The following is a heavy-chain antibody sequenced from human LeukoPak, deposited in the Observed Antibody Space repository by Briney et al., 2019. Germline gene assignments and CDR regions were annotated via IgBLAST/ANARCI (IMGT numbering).Heavy chain of an antibody. D-gene: IGHD6-19*01. CDR1: GGSINSDLYY. V-gene: IGHV4-61*02. CDR2: IYTNGWT. CDR3: ARGSGWNSFDP. J-gene: IGHJ5*02. Sequence: SETLSLTCTISGGSINSDLYYWAWIRQPAGKRLEWIGRIYTNGWTDYNPSLKSRVTISVDTSKNQFSLKLSFVTAADTAFYYCARGSGWNSFDPWGQGTLVSASS.